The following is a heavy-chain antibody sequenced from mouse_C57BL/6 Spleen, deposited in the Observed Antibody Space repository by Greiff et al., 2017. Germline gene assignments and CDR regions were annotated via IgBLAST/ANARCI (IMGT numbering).Heavy chain of an antibody. Sequence: VQLQQSGPELVKPGASVKISCKASGYAFSSSWMNWVKQRPGKGLEWIGRIYPGDGDTNYNGKFKGKATLTADKSSSTAYMQLSSLTSEDSAVYVCARSGGPSYFDYWGQGTTLTVSS. D-gene: IGHD1-1*02. CDR3: ARSGGPSYFDY. CDR1: GYAFSSSW. V-gene: IGHV1-82*01. CDR2: IYPGDGDT. J-gene: IGHJ2*01.